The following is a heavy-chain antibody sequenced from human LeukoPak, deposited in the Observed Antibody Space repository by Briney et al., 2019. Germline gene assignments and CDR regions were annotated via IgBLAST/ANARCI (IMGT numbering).Heavy chain of an antibody. CDR3: ARVDDYNCLDY. CDR1: GGSISTYY. CDR2: IYYSGTT. V-gene: IGHV4-59*01. J-gene: IGHJ4*02. D-gene: IGHD5-24*01. Sequence: PSETLSLTCTVSGGSISTYYWSWIRQSPGKGLEWIGYIYYSGTTNYNPSLKSRVTISVETSKNQFSLKLSSVTDADTAVYYCARVDDYNCLDYWGQGTLVTVSS.